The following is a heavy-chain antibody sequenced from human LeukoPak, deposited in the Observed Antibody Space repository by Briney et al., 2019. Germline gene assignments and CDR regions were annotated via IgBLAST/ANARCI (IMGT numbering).Heavy chain of an antibody. D-gene: IGHD2-2*01. V-gene: IGHV3-66*01. J-gene: IGHJ6*02. Sequence: PGGSLRLSCAASGSTVSSNYMSWVRQAPGKGLEWVSVIYSGGSTYYADSVKGRFTISRDNSKNTLYLQMNSLRAEDTAVYYCARDTVPAATIYYYYGMDVWGQGTTVTVSS. CDR3: ARDTVPAATIYYYYGMDV. CDR2: IYSGGST. CDR1: GSTVSSNY.